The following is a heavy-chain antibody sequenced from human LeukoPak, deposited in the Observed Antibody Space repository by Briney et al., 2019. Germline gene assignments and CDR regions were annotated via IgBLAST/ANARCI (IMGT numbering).Heavy chain of an antibody. J-gene: IGHJ4*02. Sequence: GGSLRLSCAASGFTFSNAWMTWVPRPPGKGREGVGRIKSKNEGAITDYAERVKGRFSISRDDSKDTLYLQMHSLKTEDTGVYYCATVHTSEGGDLDYWGQGTLVSVSS. D-gene: IGHD3-22*01. CDR2: IKSKNEGAIT. V-gene: IGHV3-15*01. CDR1: GFTFSNAW. CDR3: ATVHTSEGGDLDY.